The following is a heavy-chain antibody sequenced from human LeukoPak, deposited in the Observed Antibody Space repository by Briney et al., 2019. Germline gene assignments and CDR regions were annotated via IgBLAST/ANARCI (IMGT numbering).Heavy chain of an antibody. CDR2: IYYSGST. Sequence: SETLSLTCTVSGGSISSYYWSWIRQPPGKGLEWIGYIYYSGSTNYNPSLKSRVTISVDTSKNQFSLKLSSVTAADTAVYYCAREGREGVDYWGQGTLVTVSS. V-gene: IGHV4-59*01. D-gene: IGHD5-24*01. CDR1: GGSISSYY. J-gene: IGHJ4*02. CDR3: AREGREGVDY.